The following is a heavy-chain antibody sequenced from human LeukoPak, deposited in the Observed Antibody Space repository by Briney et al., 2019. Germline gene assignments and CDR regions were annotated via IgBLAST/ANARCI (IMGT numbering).Heavy chain of an antibody. Sequence: SETLSLTCTVSGGSISSYYWSWIRQPPGKGLEWIGYIYYSGTTNYNPSLRSRVTISVDTSQSQFSLKLDSVTAADTAVYYCARGRGSYVRWGQGTLVTVSS. CDR1: GGSISSYY. CDR2: IYYSGTT. V-gene: IGHV4-59*12. D-gene: IGHD1-26*01. CDR3: ARGRGSYVR. J-gene: IGHJ4*02.